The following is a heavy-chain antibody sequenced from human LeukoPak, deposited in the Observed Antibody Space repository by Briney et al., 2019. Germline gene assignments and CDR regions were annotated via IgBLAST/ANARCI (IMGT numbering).Heavy chain of an antibody. CDR1: GYTFTSYD. D-gene: IGHD3-9*01. CDR2: MNPNSGGT. J-gene: IGHJ6*03. V-gene: IGHV1-2*02. Sequence: GASVKVSCKASGYTFTSYDINWVRQAPGQGLEWMGWMNPNSGGTNYAQKFQGRVTMTRDTSISTAYMELSRLRSDDTAVYYCARDPYYDILTGYYYYYIDVWGKGTTVTISS. CDR3: ARDPYYDILTGYYYYYIDV.